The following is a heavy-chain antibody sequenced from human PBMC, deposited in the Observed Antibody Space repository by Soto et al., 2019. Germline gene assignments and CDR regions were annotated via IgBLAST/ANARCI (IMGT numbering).Heavy chain of an antibody. CDR1: GFTFSRHI. CDR2: INSGGSSI. CDR3: ARAKYCFGSGGLRNLDS. Sequence: PGGSLRLSCAASGFTFSRHIMHWVRQTPGKGLEWISFINSGGSSIKYADSVKGRFTISRDDAKNSLYLQMTSLTADDTAVYYCARAKYCFGSGGLRNLDSWGQGTLVTVSS. J-gene: IGHJ4*02. V-gene: IGHV3-21*05. D-gene: IGHD3-10*01.